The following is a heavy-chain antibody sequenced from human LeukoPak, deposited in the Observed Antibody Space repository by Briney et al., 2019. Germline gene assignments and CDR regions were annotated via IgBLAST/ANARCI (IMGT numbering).Heavy chain of an antibody. CDR1: GGSISSGSYY. CDR3: ARGLRGWEGWFDP. D-gene: IGHD1-26*01. Sequence: SQTLSLTCTVSGGSISSGSYYWSWIRQPAGKGLEWIGLIYTSGSTNYNPSLKSRVTISLDTSKNQFSLKLSSVTAADTAVYYCARGLRGWEGWFDPWGQGTLVTVSS. CDR2: IYTSGST. V-gene: IGHV4-61*02. J-gene: IGHJ5*02.